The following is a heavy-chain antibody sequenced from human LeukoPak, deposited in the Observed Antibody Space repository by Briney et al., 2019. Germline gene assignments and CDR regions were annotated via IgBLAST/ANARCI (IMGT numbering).Heavy chain of an antibody. CDR3: VSYGSGNYRLFDY. CDR2: IYTSGST. J-gene: IGHJ4*02. D-gene: IGHD3-10*01. Sequence: PSETLSLTCTVSGNSFGDYYWSWIRQPAGKGLEWIGRIYTSGSTTYNPSLKSRVTMSVDTSKSQFSLNLMSVTAADTAVYYCVSYGSGNYRLFDYWGQGTLVTVSS. CDR1: GNSFGDYY. V-gene: IGHV4-4*07.